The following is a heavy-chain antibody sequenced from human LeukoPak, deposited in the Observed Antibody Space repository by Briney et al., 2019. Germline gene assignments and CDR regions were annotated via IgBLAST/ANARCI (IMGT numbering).Heavy chain of an antibody. D-gene: IGHD5-24*01. CDR2: ISGSGGGT. CDR1: GFTFSSYG. Sequence: GGSLRLSCAASGFTFSSYGMSWVRQAPGKGLEWVSAISGSGGGTYYADSVKGRFTISRDNTKNTLYLQMNRLRAEDTAVDYCAKETGADGSNYCAFDYWGQGTLVTVSS. V-gene: IGHV3-23*01. CDR3: AKETGADGSNYCAFDY. J-gene: IGHJ4*02.